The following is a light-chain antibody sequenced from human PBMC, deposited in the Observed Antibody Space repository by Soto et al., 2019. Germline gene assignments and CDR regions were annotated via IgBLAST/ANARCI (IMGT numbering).Light chain of an antibody. CDR1: QTLLHSNGHNY. CDR3: MQALQTPT. V-gene: IGKV2-28*01. CDR2: LGS. J-gene: IGKJ1*01. Sequence: DIVMTQSPLPLPVIPGEPASISCRSSQTLLHSNGHNYLDWYVQKPGQSPQLLIYLGSNRASGVPDRFTGSGSGTDFKLKISRVEAADVGIYYCMQALQTPTFGQGTKVEI.